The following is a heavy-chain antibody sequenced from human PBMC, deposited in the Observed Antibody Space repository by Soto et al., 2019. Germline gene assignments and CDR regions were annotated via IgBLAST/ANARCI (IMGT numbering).Heavy chain of an antibody. V-gene: IGHV3-21*01. CDR3: ARDQTTSRYMDV. J-gene: IGHJ6*03. D-gene: IGHD1-7*01. Sequence: PGRSLRLSCAASGFTFSSYSMNWVRQAPGKGLEWVSSISSSSSYIYYADSVKGRFTISRDNAKNSLYLQMNSLRAEDTAVYYCARDQTTSRYMDVWGKGTTVTVSS. CDR2: ISSSSSYI. CDR1: GFTFSSYS.